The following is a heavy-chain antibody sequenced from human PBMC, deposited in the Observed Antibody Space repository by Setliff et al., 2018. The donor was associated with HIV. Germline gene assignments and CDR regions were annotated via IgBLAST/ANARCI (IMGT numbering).Heavy chain of an antibody. CDR3: ARTPRYYDYAWGSYGAPLYYFDY. CDR2: ISSSSSTI. D-gene: IGHD3-16*01. CDR1: GFTFSNYC. J-gene: IGHJ4*02. V-gene: IGHV3-48*01. Sequence: PGGSLRLSCTVSGFTFSNYCMNWVRQAPGKGLEWVSYISSSSSTIYYADSVKGRFTISRDNAKNSLFLQMNSLRAEDTAVYYCARTPRYYDYAWGSYGAPLYYFDYWGQGTPVTVSS.